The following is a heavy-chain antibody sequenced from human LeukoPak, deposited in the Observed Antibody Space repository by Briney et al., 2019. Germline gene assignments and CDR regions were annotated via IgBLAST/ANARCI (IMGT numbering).Heavy chain of an antibody. V-gene: IGHV1-69*05. CDR1: GGTFSSYA. J-gene: IGHJ6*03. Sequence: SVKVSCKASGGTFSSYAISWVRQAPGQGIEWMGRIIPIFGTANYAQKFQGRVTITTDESTSTAYMELSSLRSEDTAVYYCARSDYYDSSGYVYYMDVWGKGTTVTVSS. CDR2: IIPIFGTA. CDR3: ARSDYYDSSGYVYYMDV. D-gene: IGHD3-22*01.